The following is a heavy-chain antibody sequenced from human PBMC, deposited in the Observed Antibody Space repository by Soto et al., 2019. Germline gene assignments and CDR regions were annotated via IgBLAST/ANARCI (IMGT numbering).Heavy chain of an antibody. Sequence: QITLKESGPTLVKPTQTLTLTCTFSGFSLSTSGVGVGWIRQPPGKALEWLALIYWDDDKRYSPSLKSRLTITKDTSKNQVVLTITNMDPVDTATYYCAHMRLVVPAAHDAFDIWGQGTMVTVSS. CDR2: IYWDDDK. V-gene: IGHV2-5*02. CDR3: AHMRLVVPAAHDAFDI. J-gene: IGHJ3*02. CDR1: GFSLSTSGVG. D-gene: IGHD2-2*01.